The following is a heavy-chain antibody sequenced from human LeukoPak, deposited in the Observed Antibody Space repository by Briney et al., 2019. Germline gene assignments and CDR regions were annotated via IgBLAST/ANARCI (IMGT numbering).Heavy chain of an antibody. D-gene: IGHD6-13*01. CDR1: GASITTSSYY. CDR3: ARVPGSSPRDAFDI. V-gene: IGHV4-39*01. Sequence: SETLSLTCSVSGASITTSSYYWGWIRQPPEKGLEWIGSIYYTGGAYYSPSLKSRVTISVDTSKNQFSLKLSSVTAADTAVYYCARVPGSSPRDAFDIWGQGTMVTVSS. J-gene: IGHJ3*02. CDR2: IYYTGGA.